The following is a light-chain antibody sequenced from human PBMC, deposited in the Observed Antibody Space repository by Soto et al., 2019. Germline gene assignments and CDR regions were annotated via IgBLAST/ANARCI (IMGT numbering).Light chain of an antibody. CDR3: QQSYSTPRT. CDR1: QTIRSH. V-gene: IGKV1-39*01. CDR2: AAS. J-gene: IGKJ1*01. Sequence: DIQMTQSPSSLPASVGDSVIITCRASQTIRSHLNWYQQKPGEAPDLLIYAASTLQTGVPSRFSGNGSGTDFTLTISSLQPEDFATYYCQQSYSTPRTFGPGTKVEIK.